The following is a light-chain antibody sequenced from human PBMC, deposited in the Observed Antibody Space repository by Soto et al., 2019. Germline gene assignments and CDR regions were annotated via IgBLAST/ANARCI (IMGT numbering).Light chain of an antibody. CDR1: QSVSSD. J-gene: IGKJ4*01. V-gene: IGKV3-15*01. Sequence: EKVMTQSPATPSVSPGERATLSCRASQSVSSDLAWYQQKPGQAPRLLIYGASTRATGVPASFSGSGSGTEFTLTISSLQSEDFAVYYCQQYNNWPLTFGGGTKVEIK. CDR3: QQYNNWPLT. CDR2: GAS.